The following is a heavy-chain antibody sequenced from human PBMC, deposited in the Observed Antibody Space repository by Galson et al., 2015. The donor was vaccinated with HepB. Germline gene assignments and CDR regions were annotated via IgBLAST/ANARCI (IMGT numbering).Heavy chain of an antibody. V-gene: IGHV3-7*03. D-gene: IGHD2-15*01. CDR1: GFTFSSYW. Sequence: SLRLSCAAYGFTFSSYWMSWVRQAPGKGLEWVANIKQDGSEKYYVDSVKGRFTISRDNAKNSLYLQMNSLRAEDTAVYYCARDLIPYYCSGGSCSPLAHDYWGQGTLVTVSS. J-gene: IGHJ4*02. CDR2: IKQDGSEK. CDR3: ARDLIPYYCSGGSCSPLAHDY.